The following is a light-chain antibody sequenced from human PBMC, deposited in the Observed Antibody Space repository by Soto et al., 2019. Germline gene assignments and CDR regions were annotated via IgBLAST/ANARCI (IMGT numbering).Light chain of an antibody. CDR2: GAS. J-gene: IGKJ4*01. V-gene: IGKV3-20*01. CDR1: QSVSSSY. CDR3: QQYASSPT. Sequence: EIVLTQSPGTLSLSPGERATLSCRASQSVSSSYLAWYQQKPGQAPRLLIYGASSRATGIPDRFGGSGSGTDFTLTISRLEPEDFAVYYCQQYASSPTFGGGTKVETK.